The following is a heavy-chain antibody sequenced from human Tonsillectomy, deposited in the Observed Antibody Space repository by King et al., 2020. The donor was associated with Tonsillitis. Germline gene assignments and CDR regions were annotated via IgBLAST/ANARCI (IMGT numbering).Heavy chain of an antibody. CDR2: INHSGRT. J-gene: IGHJ2*01. V-gene: IGHV4-34*01. D-gene: IGHD5-18*01. CDR1: GGSFSGYY. CDR3: ARVPDTPMVRPWYFDL. Sequence: VQLQQWGAGLLKPSETLSLTCAVYGGSFSGYYWSWIRQPPGKGLEWIGEINHSGRTNYNPSLKSRVTISVDTSKNQFSLKLSSVTAADTAVYYCARVPDTPMVRPWYFDLWGRGTLVTVSS.